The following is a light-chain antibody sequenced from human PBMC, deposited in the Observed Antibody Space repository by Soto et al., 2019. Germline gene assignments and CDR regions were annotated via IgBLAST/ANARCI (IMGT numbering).Light chain of an antibody. CDR3: QQYGSSPPIT. CDR2: GAS. Sequence: EIVMTQSPATVSVSPVERATLSFMASQSISSGYLAWYQQKPGQAPRLLIYGASSRATGIPDRFSGSGSGTDFTLTISRLEPEDFAVYYCQQYGSSPPITFGQGTRLEIK. J-gene: IGKJ5*01. V-gene: IGKV3-20*01. CDR1: QSISSGY.